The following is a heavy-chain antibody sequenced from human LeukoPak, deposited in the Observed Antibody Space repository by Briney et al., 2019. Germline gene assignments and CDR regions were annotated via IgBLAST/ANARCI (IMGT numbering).Heavy chain of an antibody. J-gene: IGHJ4*02. CDR3: ARAGYTYDHDY. Sequence: SETLSLTCTVSGGSISTHYWSWIRQPPGKGLECIGYIYYSGITNYNPSLKSRVTISIDTSKNQFSLNLSSVTAADTAVYCCARAGYTYDHDYWGQGSLVTVSS. D-gene: IGHD5-18*01. V-gene: IGHV4-59*11. CDR2: IYYSGIT. CDR1: GGSISTHY.